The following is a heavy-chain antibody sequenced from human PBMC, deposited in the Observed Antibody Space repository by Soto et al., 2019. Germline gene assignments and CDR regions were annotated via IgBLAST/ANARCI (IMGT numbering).Heavy chain of an antibody. CDR3: VKGPPQLGKVY. V-gene: IGHV3-64D*06. D-gene: IGHD7-27*01. J-gene: IGHJ4*02. Sequence: GGSLRLSCSASGFTFSSYAMHWVRQAPGKGLEYVSAISSNGGSTYYADSVKGRFTISRDNSKNTLYLQMSSLRAEDTAVYYCVKGPPQLGKVYWGQGTLVTVSS. CDR1: GFTFSSYA. CDR2: ISSNGGST.